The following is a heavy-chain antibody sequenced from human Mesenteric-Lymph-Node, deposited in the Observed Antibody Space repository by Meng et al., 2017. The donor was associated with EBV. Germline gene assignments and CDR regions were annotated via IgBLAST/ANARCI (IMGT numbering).Heavy chain of an antibody. V-gene: IGHV4-34*01. J-gene: IGHJ4*02. CDR2: INHNGST. CDR3: ARGRLYDFWSGQYYFDY. D-gene: IGHD3-3*01. CDR1: GGYFSGYY. Sequence: QVQLQQWGAGLLRPSETLSLTCLVYGGYFSGYYWSRIRQPPGKGLEWIGEINHNGSTNYNPSLKSRVTISVDTSKNQFSLKLSSVTAADTAVYYCARGRLYDFWSGQYYFDYWGQGTLVTVSS.